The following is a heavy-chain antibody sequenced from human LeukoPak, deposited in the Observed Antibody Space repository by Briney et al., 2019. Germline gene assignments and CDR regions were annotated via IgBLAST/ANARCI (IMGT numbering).Heavy chain of an antibody. CDR2: IYYSGST. Sequence: PSETLSLTCTVSGGSISSSSYYWGWIRQPPGKGLEWIGSIYYSGSTYYNPSLKSRVTISVDTSKNQFSLKLSSVTAADTAVYYCARQSDYYGSGIDAFDIWGQGTMVTVSS. CDR1: GGSISSSSYY. J-gene: IGHJ3*02. D-gene: IGHD3-10*01. CDR3: ARQSDYYGSGIDAFDI. V-gene: IGHV4-39*01.